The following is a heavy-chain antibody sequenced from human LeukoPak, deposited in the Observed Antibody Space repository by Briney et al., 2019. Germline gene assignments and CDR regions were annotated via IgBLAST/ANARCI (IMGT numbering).Heavy chain of an antibody. J-gene: IGHJ6*02. CDR3: AKDPYSSSSGGPYGMDV. CDR1: GFTFSRYA. V-gene: IGHV3-23*01. Sequence: GGSLRLSCAASGFTFSRYAMSWVRQAPGKGLEWVSGVSGSGGSTSYADSVKGRFTISRDNSNNTLYLQMNSLRAEDTAVYYCAKDPYSSSSGGPYGMDVWGQGTTVTVSS. CDR2: VSGSGGST. D-gene: IGHD6-6*01.